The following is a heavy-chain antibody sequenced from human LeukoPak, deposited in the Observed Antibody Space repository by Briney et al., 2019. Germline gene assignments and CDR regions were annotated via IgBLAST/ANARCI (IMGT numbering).Heavy chain of an antibody. CDR1: GFIFSSYG. D-gene: IGHD3-9*01. V-gene: IGHV3-30*02. J-gene: IGHJ4*02. Sequence: PGGSLRLSCAASGFIFSSYGMHWVRQAPGKGLEWVAFIRYDGSNNYYADSVKGRFTISRDNSKNTLYLQMNSLRAEDTAVYYCAKDFVLRYFDWDMGGYYFDYWGQGTLVTVSS. CDR3: AKDFVLRYFDWDMGGYYFDY. CDR2: IRYDGSNN.